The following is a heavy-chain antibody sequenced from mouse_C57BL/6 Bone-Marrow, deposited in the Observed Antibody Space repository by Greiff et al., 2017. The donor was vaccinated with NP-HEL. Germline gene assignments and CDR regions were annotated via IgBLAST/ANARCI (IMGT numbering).Heavy chain of an antibody. J-gene: IGHJ1*03. V-gene: IGHV1-80*01. CDR1: GYAFSSYW. CDR2: IYPGDGDT. CDR3: ARHHYGSSYGYFDV. D-gene: IGHD1-1*01. Sequence: QVQLQQSGAELVKPGASVKISCKASGYAFSSYWMNWVTQSPGKGLEWIGQIYPGDGDTNYNGKFKGKATLTADKSSSTAYMQLSSLTSEDSAVYFCARHHYGSSYGYFDVWGTGTTVTVSS.